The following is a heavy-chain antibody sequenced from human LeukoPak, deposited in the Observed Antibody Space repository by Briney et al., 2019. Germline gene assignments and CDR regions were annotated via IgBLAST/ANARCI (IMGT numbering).Heavy chain of an antibody. V-gene: IGHV4-59*04. CDR3: ATLYSSGDYFDY. CDR1: GGSISSYY. CDR2: IYYSGST. J-gene: IGHJ4*02. D-gene: IGHD6-25*01. Sequence: SETLSLTCTVSGGSISSYYWSWIRQPPGKGLEWIGYIYYSGSTYYNPSLKSRVTISVDTSKNQFSLRLSSVTAADTAVYYCATLYSSGDYFDYWGQGTLVTVSS.